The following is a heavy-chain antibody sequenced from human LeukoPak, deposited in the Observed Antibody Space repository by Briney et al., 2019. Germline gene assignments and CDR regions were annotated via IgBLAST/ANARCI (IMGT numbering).Heavy chain of an antibody. CDR2: IYPSGST. Sequence: PSETPSLTCTVSGGSISSYYWSWIRQPAGKGLEWIGRIYPSGSTDFNPSLKSRVTMSVDTSKNHFSLKLSSVTAADTAVYYCARDDPSYSSSPWFDYWGQGTLVTVSP. D-gene: IGHD6-6*01. V-gene: IGHV4-4*07. J-gene: IGHJ4*02. CDR3: ARDDPSYSSSPWFDY. CDR1: GGSISSYY.